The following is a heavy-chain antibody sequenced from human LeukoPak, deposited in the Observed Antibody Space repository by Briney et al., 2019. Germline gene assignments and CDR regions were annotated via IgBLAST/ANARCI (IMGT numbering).Heavy chain of an antibody. CDR1: GYTFTGYF. Sequence: GASVKVSCKASGYTFTGYFIHWVRQAPGQGLEWMGWINPNSDGTNYAQKFQGRVTMTRDTSISTAYMELSGLRSDDTAVYYCAISDYGGKSPPLDYWGQGTLVTVSS. CDR3: AISDYGGKSPPLDY. CDR2: INPNSDGT. V-gene: IGHV1-2*02. D-gene: IGHD4-23*01. J-gene: IGHJ4*02.